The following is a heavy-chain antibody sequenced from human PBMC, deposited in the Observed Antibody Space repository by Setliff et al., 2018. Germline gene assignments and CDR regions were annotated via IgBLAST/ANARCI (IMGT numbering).Heavy chain of an antibody. V-gene: IGHV1-18*01. D-gene: IGHD3-10*01. J-gene: IGHJ4*02. CDR2: ISPYNGDT. CDR3: ARDKDPWRWFGESSLGY. CDR1: GYTFTSYG. Sequence: ASVKVSCKPSGYTFTSYGISWVRQAPGQGLEWMGWISPYNGDTEYAQKFQGRVTLTTDTSTSTAHMELGSLRSDDTAVYYCARDKDPWRWFGESSLGYWGQGTLVTVSS.